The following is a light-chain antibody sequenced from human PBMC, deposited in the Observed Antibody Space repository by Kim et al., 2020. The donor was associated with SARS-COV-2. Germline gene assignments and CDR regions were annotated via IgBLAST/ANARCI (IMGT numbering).Light chain of an antibody. J-gene: IGKJ3*01. CDR1: QGISSW. CDR3: QQAHSFPPA. V-gene: IGKV1-12*01. Sequence: ASVGDRVTLTCRASQGISSWLAWYQQKPGKAPNLLIYAASTLQSGVPSRFSGSGSGTDFTLTITSLQPEDFATYYCQQAHSFPPAFGPGTKVDIK. CDR2: AAS.